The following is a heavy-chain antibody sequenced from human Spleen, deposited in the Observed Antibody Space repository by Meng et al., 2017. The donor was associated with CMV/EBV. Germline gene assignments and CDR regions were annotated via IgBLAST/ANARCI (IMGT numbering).Heavy chain of an antibody. CDR1: GFSFSTYN. J-gene: IGHJ4*02. CDR3: ARDQWRQSQYYFDY. Sequence: GESLKISCAASGFSFSTYNLSWVRRAPGKGLEWVSSISRSTSYIFYADSVKGRFTISRDNAKNSLYLQMNSLGAGDTAVYFCARDQWRQSQYYFDYWGRGTLVTVSS. D-gene: IGHD5-24*01. CDR2: ISRSTSYI. V-gene: IGHV3-21*01.